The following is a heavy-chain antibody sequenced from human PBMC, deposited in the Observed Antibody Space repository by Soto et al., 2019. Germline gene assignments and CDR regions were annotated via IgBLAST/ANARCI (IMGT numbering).Heavy chain of an antibody. D-gene: IGHD2-15*01. CDR1: GGTFSSYA. J-gene: IGHJ3*02. V-gene: IGHV1-69*01. CDR3: ARDPFDYDGSLGSFDT. CDR2: IIPLFNTS. Sequence: QVQLVQSGAEVKKPGSSVKVSCKASGGTFSSYAISWVRQAPGHGPEWMGGIIPLFNTSHYAQNFQGRVTIAAEESTNTAYKELGSLNSEDKAVYYGARDPFDYDGSLGSFDTWGQGTMVTVSS.